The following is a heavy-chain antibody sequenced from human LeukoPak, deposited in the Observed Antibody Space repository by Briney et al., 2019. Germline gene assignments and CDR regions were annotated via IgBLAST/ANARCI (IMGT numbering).Heavy chain of an antibody. J-gene: IGHJ4*02. D-gene: IGHD1-1*01. Sequence: ETPSLTCAVYGGSFSGYYWSWIRQPPGKGLEWIGEINHSGSTNYNPSLKSRVTISVDTSKNQFSLKLSSVTAADTAVYYCARDSSTTGTTEDYWGQGTLVTVSS. CDR3: ARDSSTTGTTEDY. CDR2: INHSGST. V-gene: IGHV4-34*01. CDR1: GGSFSGYY.